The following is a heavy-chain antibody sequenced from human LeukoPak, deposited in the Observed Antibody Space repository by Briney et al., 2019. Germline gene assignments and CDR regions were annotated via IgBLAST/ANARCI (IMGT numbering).Heavy chain of an antibody. D-gene: IGHD3-22*01. CDR2: INSDGSST. Sequence: GGPLRLSCAASGFTFNSYWMHWVRHAPGKGLVWVSRINSDGSSTSYADSVKGRFTISRDNAKNTLYLEMNSLRAEDTAVYYCARAVYDSKDYWGQGTLVTVSS. V-gene: IGHV3-74*01. CDR1: GFTFNSYW. CDR3: ARAVYDSKDY. J-gene: IGHJ4*02.